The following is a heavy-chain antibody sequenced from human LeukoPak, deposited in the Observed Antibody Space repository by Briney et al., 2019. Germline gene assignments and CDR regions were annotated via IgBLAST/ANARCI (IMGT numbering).Heavy chain of an antibody. J-gene: IGHJ5*02. D-gene: IGHD2-2*01. CDR1: GGTFSSYA. V-gene: IGHV1-69*13. CDR2: IIPIVGTA. CDR3: ARETCSSTSCYSAPENWFDP. Sequence: GASVKVSCKASGGTFSSYAISWVRQAPGQGLEWMGGIIPIVGTANYAQKFQGRVTITADESTSTAYMELSSLRSEDTAVYYCARETCSSTSCYSAPENWFDPWGQGTLVTVSS.